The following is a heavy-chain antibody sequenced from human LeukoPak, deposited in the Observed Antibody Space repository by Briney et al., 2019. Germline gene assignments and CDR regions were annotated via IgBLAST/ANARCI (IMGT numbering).Heavy chain of an antibody. Sequence: ASVKVSCKASGGTFSSYAISWVRQAPGQGLEWMGRINPNSGGTNYAQKFQGRVTMTRDTSISTAYMELSRLRYDDTAVYYCARDPRLTNYYDRSGYYGDYFDDWGQGTLVTVSS. CDR2: INPNSGGT. CDR3: ARDPRLTNYYDRSGYYGDYFDD. J-gene: IGHJ4*02. CDR1: GGTFSSYA. V-gene: IGHV1-2*06. D-gene: IGHD3-22*01.